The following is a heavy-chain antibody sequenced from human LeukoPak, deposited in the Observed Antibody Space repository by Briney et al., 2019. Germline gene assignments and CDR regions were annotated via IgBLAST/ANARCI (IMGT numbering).Heavy chain of an antibody. D-gene: IGHD2-2*02. CDR1: GYTFTSYG. CDR2: ISAYNGNT. V-gene: IGHV1-18*01. J-gene: IGHJ5*02. CDR3: ARDWDCSSTRGYTDEGWFDP. Sequence: GASVKVSCKASGYTFTSYGISWVRQAPGQGLEWMGWISAYNGNTNYAQKLQGRVTMTTDTSTSTAYMELRSLRSDDTAVYYCARDWDCSSTRGYTDEGWFDPWGQGTLVTVSS.